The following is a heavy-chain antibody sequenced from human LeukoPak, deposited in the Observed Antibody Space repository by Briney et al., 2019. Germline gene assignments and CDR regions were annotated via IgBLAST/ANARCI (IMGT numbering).Heavy chain of an antibody. CDR1: GFTFENYA. CDR3: AKDRDPPYVGNSYGYYSDY. CDR2: ISWNGGSI. V-gene: IGHV3-9*01. Sequence: GRSLRLSCAASGFTFENYAMHWVRQAPGKGLEWVSGISWNGGSIGYADFAKGRFTISRDNARNSLFLQMNTLKPEDTALYYCAKDRDPPYVGNSYGYYSDYWGQGTLVTVSS. J-gene: IGHJ4*02. D-gene: IGHD5-18*01.